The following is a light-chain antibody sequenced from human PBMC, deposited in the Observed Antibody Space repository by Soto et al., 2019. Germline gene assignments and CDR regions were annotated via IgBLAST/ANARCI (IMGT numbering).Light chain of an antibody. Sequence: QLVLTQSPSDSASLGASVKRTCTLSSGHSNYAIAWHQQQSEKGPRYMMKLNSDGSHSKGDGIPDRFSGSSSGAERYLTISSLQSEDEADYYCQTWGYGIVVFGGGTKLTVL. V-gene: IGLV4-69*01. CDR3: QTWGYGIVV. J-gene: IGLJ2*01. CDR1: SGHSNYA. CDR2: LNSDGSH.